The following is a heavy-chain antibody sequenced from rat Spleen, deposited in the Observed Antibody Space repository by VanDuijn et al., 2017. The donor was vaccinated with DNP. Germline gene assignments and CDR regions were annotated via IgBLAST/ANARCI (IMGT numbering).Heavy chain of an antibody. CDR3: ARRIYYYSGPYFDY. D-gene: IGHD1-1*01. CDR1: GYSITSNY. V-gene: IGHV3-1*01. CDR2: ISYSGTT. J-gene: IGHJ2*01. Sequence: EVQLQESGPGLVKPSQSLSLTCSVTGYSITSNYWGWIRKFPGNKMEWIGHISYSGTTSYHPSLKSRISITRDTSKNQFFLQLSSVTTEDTATYYCARRIYYYSGPYFDYWGQGVMVTVSS.